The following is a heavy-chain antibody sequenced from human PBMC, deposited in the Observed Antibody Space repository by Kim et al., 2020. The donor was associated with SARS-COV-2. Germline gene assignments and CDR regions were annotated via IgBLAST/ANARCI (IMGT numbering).Heavy chain of an antibody. D-gene: IGHD2-21*02. CDR1: GFTLGDYA. J-gene: IGHJ4*02. CDR3: ARQVARDNYFDY. CDR2: ISTGRGSI. V-gene: IGHV3-9*01. Sequence: GGSLRLSCAASGFTLGDYAMHWVRQAPGKGLEWVSGISTGRGSIGYVGSVRGRFTSSRDDAQNSVFLQMNRLEVEDTALYYCARQVARDNYFDYWGQGTL.